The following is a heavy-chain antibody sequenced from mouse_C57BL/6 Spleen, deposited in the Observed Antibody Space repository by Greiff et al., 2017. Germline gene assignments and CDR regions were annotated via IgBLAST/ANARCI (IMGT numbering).Heavy chain of an antibody. D-gene: IGHD1-1*01. Sequence: VQLQQSGAELVRPGASVTLSCKASGYTFTDYEMHWVKQTPVHGLEWIGAIDPETGGTAYNQKFKGKATLTADKSSSTAYMELRSLTSEDSAVDYCTRVSTVVAPFDYWGQGTTVTVSS. V-gene: IGHV1-15*01. CDR2: IDPETGGT. CDR3: TRVSTVVAPFDY. J-gene: IGHJ2*01. CDR1: GYTFTDYE.